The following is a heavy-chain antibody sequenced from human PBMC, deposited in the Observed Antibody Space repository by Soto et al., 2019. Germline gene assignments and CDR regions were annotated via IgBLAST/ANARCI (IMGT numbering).Heavy chain of an antibody. CDR1: GFIFTTYG. Sequence: ESGGGVVQPGRSLTLSCVTSGFIFTTYGMHWVRQAPGKGLDWVAAIQSHGSKKYYADSVKGRFTISRDDSKNTLYLHMNSLTAEDTADYYCGRDLQVGVIYFDPWGQGTLVTVSS. CDR2: IQSHGSKK. J-gene: IGHJ5*02. D-gene: IGHD1-26*01. V-gene: IGHV3-33*05. CDR3: GRDLQVGVIYFDP.